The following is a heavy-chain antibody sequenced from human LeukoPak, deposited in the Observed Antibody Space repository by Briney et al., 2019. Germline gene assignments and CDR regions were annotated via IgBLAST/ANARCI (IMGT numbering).Heavy chain of an antibody. V-gene: IGHV1-2*02. CDR2: INPNSGGT. CDR1: GYTFTGYY. D-gene: IGHD3-22*01. Sequence: ASVKVSCKASGYTFTGYYMHWVRQAPGQGLAWMGWINPNSGGTNYAQKFQGRVTMTRDTSISTAYMELSRLRSDDTAVYYCARDPHYYDSSGYFEYFQHWGQGTLVTVSS. J-gene: IGHJ1*01. CDR3: ARDPHYYDSSGYFEYFQH.